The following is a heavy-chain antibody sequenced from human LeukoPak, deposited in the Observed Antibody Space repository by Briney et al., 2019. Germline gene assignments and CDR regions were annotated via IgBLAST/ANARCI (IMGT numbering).Heavy chain of an antibody. J-gene: IGHJ4*02. Sequence: GASVKVSCKASGYTFTSYYMHWVRQAPGQGLEWMGIINPSGGSTSYAQKFQGRVTMTRDTSTSTVYMELSSLRSEDTAVYYCATVGIAAAGISYWGQGTLVTVSS. CDR2: INPSGGST. D-gene: IGHD6-13*01. V-gene: IGHV1-46*01. CDR3: ATVGIAAAGISY. CDR1: GYTFTSYY.